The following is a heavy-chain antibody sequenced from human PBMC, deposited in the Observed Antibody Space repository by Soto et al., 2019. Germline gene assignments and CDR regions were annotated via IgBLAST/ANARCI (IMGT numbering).Heavy chain of an antibody. CDR3: ASQDTAMHGYESY. V-gene: IGHV5-10-1*01. D-gene: IGHD5-18*01. CDR1: GYSFTSHW. J-gene: IGHJ4*02. CDR2: IDPSDSYT. Sequence: PGESLKISCKGSGYSFTSHWISWVRQMPGKGLEWMGRIDPSDSYTNYSPSFQGHVTISADKSISTAYLQWSSLKASDTAMYYCASQDTAMHGYESYWGQGTLVTVSS.